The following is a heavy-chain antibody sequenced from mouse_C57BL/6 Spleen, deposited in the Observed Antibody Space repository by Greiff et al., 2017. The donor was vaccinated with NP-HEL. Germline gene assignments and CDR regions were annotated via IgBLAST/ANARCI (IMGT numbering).Heavy chain of an antibody. V-gene: IGHV1-81*01. J-gene: IGHJ2*01. Sequence: VQLQQSGAELARPGASVKLSCKASGYTFTSYGISWVKQRTGQGLEWIGEIYPRSGNTYYNEKFKGKATLTADKSSSTAYMELRSLTSEDSAVYFCARSRITTVGDYFDYWGQGTTLTVSS. CDR1: GYTFTSYG. CDR2: IYPRSGNT. D-gene: IGHD1-1*01. CDR3: ARSRITTVGDYFDY.